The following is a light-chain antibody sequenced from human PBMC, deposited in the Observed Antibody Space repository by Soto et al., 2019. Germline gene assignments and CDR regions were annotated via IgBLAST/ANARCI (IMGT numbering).Light chain of an antibody. CDR2: RVS. Sequence: DVVMTQSPLSLPVTLGQPASISCRSSHSLVYSDGTAYLSWFQQRPDQSPRRLIYRVSARDSGVPDRFSGSGSDTDFTLRISRVEAEDVAVYYCMQGTHWPPTFGQGTKVEIK. CDR1: HSLVYSDGTAY. V-gene: IGKV2-30*01. CDR3: MQGTHWPPT. J-gene: IGKJ1*01.